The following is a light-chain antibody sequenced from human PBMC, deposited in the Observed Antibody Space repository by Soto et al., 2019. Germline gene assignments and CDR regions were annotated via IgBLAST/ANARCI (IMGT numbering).Light chain of an antibody. Sequence: QSVLTQPASVSGSPGQSITISCIGTSSAVGAYDLVSWYQQHPGTAPRLIIYEDLRRPSGIDSRFSGSKSGKTASLTISGLRAEDEGNYHCGSYAGNRIFVFGGGTKVTV. CDR1: SSAVGAYDL. V-gene: IGLV2-23*01. CDR3: GSYAGNRIFV. J-gene: IGLJ3*02. CDR2: EDL.